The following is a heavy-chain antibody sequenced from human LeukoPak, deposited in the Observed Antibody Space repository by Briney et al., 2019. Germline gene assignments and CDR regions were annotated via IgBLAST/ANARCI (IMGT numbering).Heavy chain of an antibody. J-gene: IGHJ4*02. CDR1: GGSFSGYY. V-gene: IGHV4-34*01. CDR3: ARGREYYYDSGGYYPFDY. Sequence: PSETLSLTCAVYGGSFSGYYWSWIRQPPGKGLEWIGEINHSGSTNYNPSLKSRVTISVDTSKNQFSLKLSSVTAADTAVYYCARGREYYYDSGGYYPFDYWGQGTLVTVSS. D-gene: IGHD3-22*01. CDR2: INHSGST.